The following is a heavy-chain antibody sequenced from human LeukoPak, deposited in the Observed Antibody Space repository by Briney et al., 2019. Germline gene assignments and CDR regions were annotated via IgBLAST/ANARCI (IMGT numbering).Heavy chain of an antibody. CDR2: MNPNSGNT. D-gene: IGHD6-19*01. V-gene: IGHV1-8*01. Sequence: GASVKVSCKASGYTFTSYDINWVRQATGQGLEWMGWMNPNSGNTGYAQKFQGRVTMTRDTSTSTVYMELSSLRSEDTAVYYCARGAVAGRRFDYWGQGTLVTVSS. J-gene: IGHJ4*02. CDR3: ARGAVAGRRFDY. CDR1: GYTFTSYD.